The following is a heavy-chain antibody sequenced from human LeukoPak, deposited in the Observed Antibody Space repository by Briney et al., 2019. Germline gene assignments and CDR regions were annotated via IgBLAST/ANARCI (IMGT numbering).Heavy chain of an antibody. D-gene: IGHD3-10*01. Sequence: GGSLRLSRAASGFTFSSYGMHWVRQAPGKGLEWVAVISYDGSNKYYADSVKGRFTISRDNSKNTLYLQMNSLRAEDTAVYYCAKEEMVRGVIITYYYYGMDVWGQGTTVTASS. CDR3: AKEEMVRGVIITYYYYGMDV. J-gene: IGHJ6*02. V-gene: IGHV3-30*18. CDR1: GFTFSSYG. CDR2: ISYDGSNK.